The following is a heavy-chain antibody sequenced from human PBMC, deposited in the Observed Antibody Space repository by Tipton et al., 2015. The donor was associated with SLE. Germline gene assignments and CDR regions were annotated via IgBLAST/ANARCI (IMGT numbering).Heavy chain of an antibody. V-gene: IGHV4-61*09. D-gene: IGHD3-9*01. CDR3: AREEGAYYDILTGYFDDAFDI. Sequence: TLSLTCTVSGGSISSGSYYWSWIRQPAGKGLEWIGYIYTSGSTYYNPSLESRVTISVDTSKNQFSLRLSSVTAADTAVYYCAREEGAYYDILTGYFDDAFDIWGQGTMVTVSS. J-gene: IGHJ3*02. CDR1: GGSISSGSYY. CDR2: IYTSGST.